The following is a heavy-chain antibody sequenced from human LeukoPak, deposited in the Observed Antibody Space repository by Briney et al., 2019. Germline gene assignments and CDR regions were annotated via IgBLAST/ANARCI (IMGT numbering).Heavy chain of an antibody. Sequence: SVKVSCKASGGTFSSYTISWVRQAPGQGLEWMGRIIPILGIANYAQKLQGRVTITADKSTSTAYMELSSLRSEDTAVYYCARDLNYGGNWFDPWGQGTLVTVSS. J-gene: IGHJ5*02. CDR3: ARDLNYGGNWFDP. CDR2: IIPILGIA. CDR1: GGTFSSYT. D-gene: IGHD1-7*01. V-gene: IGHV1-69*04.